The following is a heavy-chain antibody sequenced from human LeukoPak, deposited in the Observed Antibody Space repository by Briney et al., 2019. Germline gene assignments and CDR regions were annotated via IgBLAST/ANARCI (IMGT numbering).Heavy chain of an antibody. CDR3: LYVHDAFDI. V-gene: IGHV3-30-3*01. CDR1: GFTFSSYA. Sequence: GSLRLSCAASGFTFSSYAMHWVRQAPGKGLEWVAVISYDGSNKYYADSVKGRFTISRDNSKNTLYLQMNSLRAEDTAVYYCLYVHDAFDIWGQGTMVTVSS. J-gene: IGHJ3*02. D-gene: IGHD2/OR15-2a*01. CDR2: ISYDGSNK.